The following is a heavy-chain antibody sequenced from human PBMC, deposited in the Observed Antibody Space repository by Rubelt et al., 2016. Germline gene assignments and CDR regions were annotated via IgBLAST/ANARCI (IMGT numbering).Heavy chain of an antibody. V-gene: IGHV4-4*02. CDR2: IYHGGST. CDR3: ARRSEFVHTYGMDV. D-gene: IGHD3-3*01. Sequence: GLECIGEIYHGGSTNYNPSLKSRVTISVEKSKNQFSLKLISVTAADTAVYYCARRSEFVHTYGMDVWGQGTTVTVSS. J-gene: IGHJ6*02.